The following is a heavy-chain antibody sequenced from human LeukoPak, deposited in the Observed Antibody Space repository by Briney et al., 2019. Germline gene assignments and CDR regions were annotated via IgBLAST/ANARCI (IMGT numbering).Heavy chain of an antibody. J-gene: IGHJ4*02. CDR2: LYTGGKT. D-gene: IGHD1-26*01. CDR3: ARWGLGPSFDS. CDR1: GFTVSNNY. Sequence: PGGSLRLSCAASGFTVSNNYMSWVRQAPGRGLEWVSVLYTGGKTYYADSVKGRFTISRDNAKKSLYLQLNSLRVEDTAVYYCARWGLGPSFDSWGQGTLVTVSS. V-gene: IGHV3-53*01.